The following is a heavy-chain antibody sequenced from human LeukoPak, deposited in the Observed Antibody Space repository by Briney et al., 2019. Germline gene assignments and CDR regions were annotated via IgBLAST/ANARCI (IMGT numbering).Heavy chain of an antibody. Sequence: ASVKVSCKASGYTFSSSYRISWVRQAPGQGLEWMGWISAYNGNTNYAQKLQGRVTMTTDTSTSTAYMELRSLRSDDTAVYYCARVRKETYYDSSGYRYWGQGTLVTVSS. J-gene: IGHJ4*02. CDR1: GYTFSSSYR. V-gene: IGHV1-18*01. CDR2: ISAYNGNT. CDR3: ARVRKETYYDSSGYRY. D-gene: IGHD3-22*01.